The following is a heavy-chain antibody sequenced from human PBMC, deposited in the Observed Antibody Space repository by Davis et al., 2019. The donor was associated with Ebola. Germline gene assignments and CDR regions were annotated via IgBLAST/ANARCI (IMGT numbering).Heavy chain of an antibody. CDR1: GFTVSSNY. J-gene: IGHJ6*02. Sequence: GGSLRLSCAASGFTVSSNYMSWVRQAPGKGLEWVPVIYSGGSTYYADSVKGRFTISRDNSKNTLYLQMNSLRAEDTAVYFCARQLPYYSYGMDVWGQGTTVTVSS. CDR3: ARQLPYYSYGMDV. V-gene: IGHV3-53*01. D-gene: IGHD2-2*01. CDR2: IYSGGST.